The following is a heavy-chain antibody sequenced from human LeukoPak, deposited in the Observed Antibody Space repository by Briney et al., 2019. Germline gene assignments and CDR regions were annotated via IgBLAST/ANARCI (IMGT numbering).Heavy chain of an antibody. V-gene: IGHV1-2*04. J-gene: IGHJ4*02. CDR2: INPNSGGT. CDR3: ARGMVVAATVDY. CDR1: GYTFTGYY. D-gene: IGHD2-15*01. Sequence: GASVKVSCKASGYTFTGYYMRWVRQAPGQGLEWMGWINPNSGGTNYAQKFQGWVTMTRDTSISTAYMELSRLRSDDTAVYYCARGMVVAATVDYWGQGTLVTVSS.